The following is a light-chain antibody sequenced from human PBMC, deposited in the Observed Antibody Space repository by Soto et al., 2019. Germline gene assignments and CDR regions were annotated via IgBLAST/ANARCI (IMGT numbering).Light chain of an antibody. Sequence: EVVMTQSPATLSVSPGERATLSCRASRNVNGKLAWYQQKPCQAPRLLIHAASTRATSVPDRFSGSGSGTEFTLTITSLQSEDFAVYYCQQYSDWPPYTFGQGTKVEIK. CDR2: AAS. CDR1: RNVNGK. CDR3: QQYSDWPPYT. V-gene: IGKV3-15*01. J-gene: IGKJ2*01.